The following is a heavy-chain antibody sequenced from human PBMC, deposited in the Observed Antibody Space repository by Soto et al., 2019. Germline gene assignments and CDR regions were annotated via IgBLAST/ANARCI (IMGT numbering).Heavy chain of an antibody. V-gene: IGHV3-23*01. CDR1: GFTFSTYA. D-gene: IGHD2-8*01. CDR2: IFGNGGGI. CDR3: AKDRQPDGLWPFDH. J-gene: IGHJ4*02. Sequence: EVELLESGGGLVQPGGSLILSCAASGFTFSTYAMSWVRQAPGKGLEWVSGIFGNGGGISYGDSVKGRFTISRDNSNNMLYLQMHRLRVEDTAVYYCAKDRQPDGLWPFDHWGQGTLVTVSS.